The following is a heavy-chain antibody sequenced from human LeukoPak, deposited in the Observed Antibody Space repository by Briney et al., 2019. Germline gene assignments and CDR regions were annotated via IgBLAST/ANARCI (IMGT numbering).Heavy chain of an antibody. D-gene: IGHD4-17*01. Sequence: TGGSLRLSCAASGFTFNKYAMNWVRQAPGKGLEWVSVISGGDGTTYYADSLKGRFTISRDNSKNTLYLQMNSLRAEDTAIYYCAKGRESGVTTVIVDYWGQGTLVTVSS. CDR1: GFTFNKYA. V-gene: IGHV3-23*01. CDR2: ISGGDGTT. J-gene: IGHJ4*02. CDR3: AKGRESGVTTVIVDY.